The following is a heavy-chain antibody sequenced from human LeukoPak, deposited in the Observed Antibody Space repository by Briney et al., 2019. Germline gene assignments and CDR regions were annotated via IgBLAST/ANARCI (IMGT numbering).Heavy chain of an antibody. CDR1: GFTFSSYA. CDR2: ISYDGSNK. D-gene: IGHD3-3*01. J-gene: IGHJ6*03. CDR3: ARDEIFGVVRYYYYYMDV. V-gene: IGHV3-30-3*01. Sequence: GRSLRLSCAASGFTFSSYAMHWVRQAPGKGLEWVAVISYDGSNKYYADSVKGRFTISRDNSKNTLYLQMNSLRAEDTAVYYCARDEIFGVVRYYYYYMDVWGKGTTVTVSS.